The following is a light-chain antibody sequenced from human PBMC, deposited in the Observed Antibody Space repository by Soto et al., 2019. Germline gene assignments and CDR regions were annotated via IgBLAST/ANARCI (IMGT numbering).Light chain of an antibody. V-gene: IGKV3-11*01. Sequence: EIVLTQSPATLSLSPGDRAILSCRASQSISSALAWYQQKPGQAPRLLIYDASDRATGIPARFSGSRSGTDFTLTISSLEPEDFAVYYCQQYDDWLRLTFGGGTKVEIK. CDR1: QSISSA. CDR2: DAS. J-gene: IGKJ4*01. CDR3: QQYDDWLRLT.